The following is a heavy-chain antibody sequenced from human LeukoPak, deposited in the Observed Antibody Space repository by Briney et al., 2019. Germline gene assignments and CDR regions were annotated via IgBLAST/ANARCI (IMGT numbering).Heavy chain of an antibody. CDR3: ARVHDYGDYVDY. CDR1: GGSFSGYY. CDR2: INHSGST. J-gene: IGHJ4*02. V-gene: IGHV4-34*01. D-gene: IGHD4-17*01. Sequence: SETLSLTCAVYGGSFSGYYWSWIRQPPGKGLEWIGEINHSGSTNYNPSLKSRVTMSVDTSKNQFSLKLSSVTAADTAVYYCARVHDYGDYVDYWGQGTLVTVSS.